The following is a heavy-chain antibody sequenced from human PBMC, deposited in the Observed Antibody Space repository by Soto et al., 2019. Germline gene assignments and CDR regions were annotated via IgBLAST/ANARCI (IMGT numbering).Heavy chain of an antibody. V-gene: IGHV4-39*01. CDR3: ARQATANYGDYYFDY. CDR1: VDSSRIRAYY. J-gene: IGHJ4*02. D-gene: IGHD4-17*01. CDR2: TYYSWTT. Sequence: ETLSLTSTVSVDSSRIRAYYWGWIRQPPGKGLEWIGSTYYSWTTYYNPSLKSRVIISVNTSKIQFSLNLSSVTAADTAVYYCARQATANYGDYYFDYWGQGTLVTVSS.